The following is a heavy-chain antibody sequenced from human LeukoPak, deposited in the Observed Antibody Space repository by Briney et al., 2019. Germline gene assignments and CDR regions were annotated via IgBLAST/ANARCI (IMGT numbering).Heavy chain of an antibody. Sequence: SETLSLTCTVSGGSISSYYWSWIRQPPGKGLEWIGYTYYSGSTNYNPSLKSRVTISVDTSKNQFSLKLSSVTAADTAVYYCARAHYYGSGSYYSPPYGMDVWGQGTTDTVSS. J-gene: IGHJ6*02. D-gene: IGHD3-10*01. CDR3: ARAHYYGSGSYYSPPYGMDV. CDR2: TYYSGST. V-gene: IGHV4-59*01. CDR1: GGSISSYY.